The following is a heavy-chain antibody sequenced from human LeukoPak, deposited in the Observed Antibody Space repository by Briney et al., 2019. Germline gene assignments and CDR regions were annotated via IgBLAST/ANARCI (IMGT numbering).Heavy chain of an antibody. Sequence: SEALSLTCAVYGGSFSGYYWSWIHQPPGKGLEWIGEINHSGSTNYNPSLKSRVTISVDTSKNQFSLKLSSVTAADTAVYYCARRQWLRYQDYWGQGTLVTVSS. D-gene: IGHD5-12*01. V-gene: IGHV4-34*01. CDR3: ARRQWLRYQDY. CDR1: GGSFSGYY. CDR2: INHSGST. J-gene: IGHJ4*02.